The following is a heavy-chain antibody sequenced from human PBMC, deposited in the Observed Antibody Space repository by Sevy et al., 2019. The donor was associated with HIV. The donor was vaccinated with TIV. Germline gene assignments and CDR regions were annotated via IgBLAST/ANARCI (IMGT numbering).Heavy chain of an antibody. V-gene: IGHV3-23*01. CDR2: IYGSGGTT. Sequence: GGSLRLSCKPSGFTFITYAMNWVRQAPGKGLEWVSTIYGSGGTTYYADSVKGRFTISRDNSKKTLYLQMDSLRTEDTAIYYCAGARYDGSGSFDAFDIWGQGTMVTVSS. CDR1: GFTFITYA. J-gene: IGHJ3*02. CDR3: AGARYDGSGSFDAFDI. D-gene: IGHD3-22*01.